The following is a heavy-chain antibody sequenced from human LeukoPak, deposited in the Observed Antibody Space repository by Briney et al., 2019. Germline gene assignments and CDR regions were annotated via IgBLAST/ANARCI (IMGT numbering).Heavy chain of an antibody. Sequence: GTSLRLSCAASGFTFSSYGMHWVRQAPGKGLEWVAVISYDGSNKYYADSVKGRFTISRDNSKNTLYLQMNSLRAEDTAVYYCAKDYGLEYQLLYYFDYWGQGTLVTVSS. CDR3: AKDYGLEYQLLYYFDY. CDR1: GFTFSSYG. CDR2: ISYDGSNK. J-gene: IGHJ4*02. V-gene: IGHV3-30*18. D-gene: IGHD2-2*01.